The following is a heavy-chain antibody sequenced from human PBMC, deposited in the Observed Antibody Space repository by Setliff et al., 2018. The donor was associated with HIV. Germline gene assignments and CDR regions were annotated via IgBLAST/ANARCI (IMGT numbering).Heavy chain of an antibody. V-gene: IGHV4-31*03. Sequence: SETLSLTCTVSGDSINSGNYYWSWIRQHPGKGLEWIGYIYYSGSTNYNPSLKSRVTISVDTSKNQFSLKLSSVTGADTAVYYWAAGGGDHSYGNGGGENYWGQGTLVTVSS. CDR2: IYYSGST. D-gene: IGHD5-18*01. J-gene: IGHJ4*02. CDR3: AAGGGDHSYGNGGGENY. CDR1: GDSINSGNYY.